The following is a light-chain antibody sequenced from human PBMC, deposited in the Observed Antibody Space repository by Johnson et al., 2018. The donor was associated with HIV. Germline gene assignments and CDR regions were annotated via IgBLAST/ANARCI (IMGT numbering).Light chain of an antibody. CDR2: ETN. CDR3: GTWDSSLIPEEFV. V-gene: IGLV1-51*02. J-gene: IGLJ1*01. CDR1: SSDMGNYA. Sequence: QFVLTHPPSVSAAPGQKVTISCSGSSSDMGNYAVSWYQQPPGPAPKPLIYETNKRPSGIPGRFSGSKSATSATLGITGSQPGDEADYYCGTWDSSLIPEEFVYGTGTKVT.